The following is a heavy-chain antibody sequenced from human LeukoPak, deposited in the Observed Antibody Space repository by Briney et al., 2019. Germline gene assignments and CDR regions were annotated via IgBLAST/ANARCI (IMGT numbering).Heavy chain of an antibody. D-gene: IGHD3-10*01. J-gene: IGHJ3*02. CDR1: GGSISSGGYY. V-gene: IGHV4-31*03. CDR3: ARLTPRGVMSAFDI. CDR2: IYYSGST. Sequence: PSQTLSLTCTVSGGSISSGGYYWSWIRQHPGKGLEWIGYIYYSGSTYYNPSLKSRVTISVDTSKNQFSLKLSSVTAADTAVYYCARLTPRGVMSAFDIWGQGTMVTVSS.